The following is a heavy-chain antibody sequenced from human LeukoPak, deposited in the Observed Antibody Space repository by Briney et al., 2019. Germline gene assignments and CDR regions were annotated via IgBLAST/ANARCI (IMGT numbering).Heavy chain of an antibody. Sequence: GGSLRLSCAASGFTVSSNYMSWVRQAPGKGLEWVSVIYSGGSTYYADSVKGRFTISRDNSKNTLYLQMNSLRAEDTAVYYCERDPGIFGGDYFDYWGQGTLVTVSS. CDR3: ERDPGIFGGDYFDY. J-gene: IGHJ4*02. CDR2: IYSGGST. D-gene: IGHD3-3*01. V-gene: IGHV3-53*01. CDR1: GFTVSSNY.